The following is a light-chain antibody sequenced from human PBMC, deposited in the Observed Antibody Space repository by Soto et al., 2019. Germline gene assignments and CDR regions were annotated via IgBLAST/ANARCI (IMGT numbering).Light chain of an antibody. CDR2: EVT. J-gene: IGLJ1*01. CDR3: SSYTSSSTYV. V-gene: IGLV2-18*02. CDR1: SSDVGSYNR. Sequence: QSALTQPPSVSGSPGQSVTISCTGTSSDVGSYNRVSWYQQSPGTAPKLMIYEVTNRPSGVPDRFYGSTSGNTASLTSSGLQAEDESDYYFSSYTSSSTYVFGTGTKLTVL.